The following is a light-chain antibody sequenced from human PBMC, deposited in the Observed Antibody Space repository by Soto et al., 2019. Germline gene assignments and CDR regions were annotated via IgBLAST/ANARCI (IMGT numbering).Light chain of an antibody. CDR2: DAS. CDR3: QQYNSYSGT. J-gene: IGKJ1*01. Sequence: DIPMTQSPSTLSASVGDRVTITCRASQSISSWLAWYQQKPGKAPKLLIYDASMLESGVPPRFSGSGSGTEFTLTISSLQPDDFATYYCQQYNSYSGTFGQGTKVEIK. CDR1: QSISSW. V-gene: IGKV1-5*01.